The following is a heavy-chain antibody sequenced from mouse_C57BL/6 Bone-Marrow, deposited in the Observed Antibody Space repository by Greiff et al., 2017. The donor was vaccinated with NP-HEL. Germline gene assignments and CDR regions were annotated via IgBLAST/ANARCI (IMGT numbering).Heavy chain of an antibody. CDR1: GYTFTDYN. CDR3: ARGFYDGYSRGNWFAY. J-gene: IGHJ3*01. CDR2: INPNNGGT. V-gene: IGHV1-18*01. Sequence: VQLKESGPELVKPGASVKIPCKASGYTFTDYNMDWVKQSHGKSLEWIGDINPNNGGTIYNQKFKGKATLTVDKSSSTAYMELRSLTSEDTAVYYCARGFYDGYSRGNWFAYWGQGTLVTVSA. D-gene: IGHD2-3*01.